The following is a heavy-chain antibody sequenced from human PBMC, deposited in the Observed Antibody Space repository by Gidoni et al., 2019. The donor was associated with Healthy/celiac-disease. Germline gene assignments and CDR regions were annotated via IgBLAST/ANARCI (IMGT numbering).Heavy chain of an antibody. CDR2: IIPIFGTA. CDR3: AREGRIQAFDY. V-gene: IGHV1-69*01. CDR1: FSSYA. J-gene: IGHJ4*02. D-gene: IGHD5-18*01. Sequence: FSSYANSWVRQAPGQGLEWMGGIIPIFGTANYAQKFQGRVTITADESTSTAYMELSSLRSEDTAVYYCAREGRIQAFDYWGQGTLVTVSS.